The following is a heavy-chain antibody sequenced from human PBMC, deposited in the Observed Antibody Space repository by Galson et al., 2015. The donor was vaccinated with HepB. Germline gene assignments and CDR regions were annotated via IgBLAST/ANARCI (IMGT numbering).Heavy chain of an antibody. CDR3: ARELYSSSLYYFDY. Sequence: CAISGDSVSSNSAAWNWIRQSPSRGLEWLGRTYYRSKWYNDYAVSVKSRITINPDTSKNQFSLQLSSVTPEDTAVYYCARELYSSSLYYFDYWGQGTLVTVSP. J-gene: IGHJ4*02. V-gene: IGHV6-1*01. CDR2: TYYRSKWYN. CDR1: GDSVSSNSAA. D-gene: IGHD6-13*01.